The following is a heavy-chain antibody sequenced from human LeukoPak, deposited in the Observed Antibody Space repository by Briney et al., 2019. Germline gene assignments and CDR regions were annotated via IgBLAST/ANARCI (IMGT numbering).Heavy chain of an antibody. V-gene: IGHV3-9*01. J-gene: IGHJ3*02. D-gene: IGHD3-10*01. Sequence: GGSPRLSCAASGFTFDDYAMHWVRQAPGKGLEWVSGISWNSGSIGYADSVKGRFTISRDNAKNSLYLQMNSLRAEDTALYYCAKGTGSYIHDAFDIWGQGTMVTVSS. CDR1: GFTFDDYA. CDR3: AKGTGSYIHDAFDI. CDR2: ISWNSGSI.